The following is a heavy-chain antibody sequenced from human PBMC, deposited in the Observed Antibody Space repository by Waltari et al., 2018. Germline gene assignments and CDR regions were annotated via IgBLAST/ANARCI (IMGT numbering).Heavy chain of an antibody. CDR1: GFTFSSYS. D-gene: IGHD3-3*01. CDR2: ISSSSSYI. CDR3: ARDGTYYDFWSGYYTSGMDV. V-gene: IGHV3-21*01. J-gene: IGHJ6*02. Sequence: EVQLVESGGGLVKPGGSLRLSCAASGFTFSSYSMNWVRQAPGKGLEWVSSISSSSSYIYYADSVKGRFTISRDNAKNSLYLQMNSLRAEDTAVYYCARDGTYYDFWSGYYTSGMDVWGQGTTVTVSS.